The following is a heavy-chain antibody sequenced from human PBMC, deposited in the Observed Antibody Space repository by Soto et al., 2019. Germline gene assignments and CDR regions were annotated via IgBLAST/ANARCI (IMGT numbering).Heavy chain of an antibody. D-gene: IGHD6-6*01. V-gene: IGHV1-69*13. CDR1: GGTFSSYA. Sequence: ASVKVSCKASGGTFSSYAISWVRQAPGQGLEWMGGIIPIFGTANYAQKFQGRVTITADESTSTAYMELSSLRSEDTAVYYCANSSSSRNWFDPWGQGTLVTVSS. CDR3: ANSSSSRNWFDP. CDR2: IIPIFGTA. J-gene: IGHJ5*02.